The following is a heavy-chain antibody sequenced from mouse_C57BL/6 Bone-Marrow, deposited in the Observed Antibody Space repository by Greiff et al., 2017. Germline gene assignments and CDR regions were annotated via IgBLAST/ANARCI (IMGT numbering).Heavy chain of an antibody. CDR2: IYPGDGDT. J-gene: IGHJ3*01. Sequence: QVQLQQSGPELVKPGASVKISCKASGYAFSSSWMNWVKQRPGKGLEWIGRIYPGDGDTNYNGKFKGKATLTADKSSSTAYMQLSSLTSEDSAVYFCARSGDEGYETWFAYWGQGTLVTVSA. D-gene: IGHD2-2*01. CDR1: GYAFSSSW. CDR3: ARSGDEGYETWFAY. V-gene: IGHV1-82*01.